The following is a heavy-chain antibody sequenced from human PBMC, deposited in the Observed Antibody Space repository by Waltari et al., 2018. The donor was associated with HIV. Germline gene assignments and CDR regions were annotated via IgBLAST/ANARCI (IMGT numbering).Heavy chain of an antibody. V-gene: IGHV1-8*01. J-gene: IGHJ6*02. D-gene: IGHD2-2*01. CDR2: MNPNNGDA. Sequence: QVQLVQSGAEVKKPGASVRVSCKASGYTFSNYDINWVRQATGQGLEWMGWMNPNNGDADYAPHFQGRVTMTRDPSTDTAYMELTSLRNNDTAVYFCAKVTRSDTDVSLGLDVWGQGTTVTVSS. CDR3: AKVTRSDTDVSLGLDV. CDR1: GYTFSNYD.